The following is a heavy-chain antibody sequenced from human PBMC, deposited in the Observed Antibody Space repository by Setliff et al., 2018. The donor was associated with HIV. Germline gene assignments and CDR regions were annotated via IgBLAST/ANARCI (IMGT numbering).Heavy chain of an antibody. CDR2: ISGFNGNT. J-gene: IGHJ3*02. V-gene: IGHV1-18*04. CDR1: GYTFTDYY. CDR3: ARVPYRSAWFSGGHDAFDI. Sequence: ASVKVSCKSSGYTFTDYYIHWVQQAPGQGLEWMGWISGFNGNTKYAQSFQDRVAMTTETATSTAYMEVRSLRSDDTAVYFCARVPYRSAWFSGGHDAFDIWGQGTMVTVSS. D-gene: IGHD6-19*01.